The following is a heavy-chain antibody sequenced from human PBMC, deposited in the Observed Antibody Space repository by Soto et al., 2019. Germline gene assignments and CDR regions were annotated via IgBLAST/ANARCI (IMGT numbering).Heavy chain of an antibody. CDR2: IYYSGST. V-gene: IGHV4-59*01. J-gene: IGHJ3*02. Sequence: PSETLSLTCTVSGGSISSYYWSWIRQPPGKGLEWIGYIYYSGSTNYNPSLKSRVTISVDTSKNQFSLKLSSVTAADTAVYYCERDGGYNPGGLFDIWAQGTMVTGSS. CDR3: ERDGGYNPGGLFDI. D-gene: IGHD5-12*01. CDR1: GGSISSYY.